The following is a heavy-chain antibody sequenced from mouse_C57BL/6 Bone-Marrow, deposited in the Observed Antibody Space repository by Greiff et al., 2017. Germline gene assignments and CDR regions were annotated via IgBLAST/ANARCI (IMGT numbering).Heavy chain of an antibody. CDR1: GYTFTTYP. CDR3: ARSCKYEGYLFAD. CDR2: FHPYNDDT. Sequence: QVQLQQPGAELVKPGASVKLSCKASGYTFTTYPIEWMKQNHGQSLEWIGNFHPYNDDTKYNEKFKGKATLTVEKTSSTVYMQLSRLPSEDSAVYYCARSCKYEGYLFADWGQGTVVTVSA. V-gene: IGHV1-47*01. D-gene: IGHD2-14*01. J-gene: IGHJ3*01.